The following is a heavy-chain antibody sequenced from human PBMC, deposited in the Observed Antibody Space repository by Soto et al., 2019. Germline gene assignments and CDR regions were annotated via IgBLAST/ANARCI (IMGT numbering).Heavy chain of an antibody. D-gene: IGHD5-18*01. CDR2: INPTGGST. J-gene: IGHJ6*02. CDR3: ARAGDTVITRGGMDV. CDR1: GYTFTSYG. V-gene: IGHV1-46*01. Sequence: GASVKVSCKASGYTFTSYGISWVRQAPGQGLEWMGIINPTGGSTGYAQKFQGRVTMTRDTSTSTVYMELSSLRSEDTAVYYCARAGDTVITRGGMDVWGQGTTVTVSS.